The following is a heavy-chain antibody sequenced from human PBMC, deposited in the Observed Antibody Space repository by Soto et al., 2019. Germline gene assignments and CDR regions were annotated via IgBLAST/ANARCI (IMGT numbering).Heavy chain of an antibody. J-gene: IGHJ6*02. Sequence: QVQLVQSGAEGKKPGSSVKVSCKASGVTFSTYAVTCVRHAPGQGLEWMGGIIPFFRTANYAQKFQGKVTITAEEYTNTAYMELRSLRSEDTAVYYCARGSGTTSGMDVWGQGTTGTVSS. V-gene: IGHV1-69*01. CDR2: IIPFFRTA. D-gene: IGHD1-1*01. CDR1: GVTFSTYA. CDR3: ARGSGTTSGMDV.